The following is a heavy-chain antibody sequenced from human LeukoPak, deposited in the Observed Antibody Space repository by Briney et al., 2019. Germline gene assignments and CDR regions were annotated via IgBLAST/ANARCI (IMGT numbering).Heavy chain of an antibody. D-gene: IGHD1-26*01. CDR3: ARGRGDSGSYYSGTFDY. J-gene: IGHJ4*02. CDR2: IFYSGTT. V-gene: IGHV4-59*11. CDR1: GGSISSHF. Sequence: SETLSLTCTVSGGSISSHFWSWIRQPPGKGLEWIGYIFYSGTTKYNPSLRSRVTISADTSKNQFSLKLSSVTAADTAVYYCARGRGDSGSYYSGTFDYWGQGTLVTVSS.